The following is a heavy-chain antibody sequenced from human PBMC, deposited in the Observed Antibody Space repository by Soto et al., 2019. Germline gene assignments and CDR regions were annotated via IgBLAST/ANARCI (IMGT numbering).Heavy chain of an antibody. CDR2: IYHSGSD. D-gene: IGHD3-10*01. CDR3: ARVLMVRGVIGLKYNWFDP. V-gene: IGHV4-4*02. CDR1: GGSINSNNW. J-gene: IGHJ5*02. Sequence: SETLSLTCTVSGGSINSNNWWSWVRQPPGKGLEWIGEIYHSGSDNYSPSLKSRVTFSVDKANNQFSLKLSSVTAADTAVYYCARVLMVRGVIGLKYNWFDPWGQGTLVT.